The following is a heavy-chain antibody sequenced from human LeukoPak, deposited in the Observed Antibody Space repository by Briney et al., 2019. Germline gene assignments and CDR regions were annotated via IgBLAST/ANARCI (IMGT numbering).Heavy chain of an antibody. Sequence: GRSLRLSCAASGFTFSSYAMHWVRQAPGKGLEWVAVISYDGSNKYYADSVKGRFTISRDNSKNTLYLQMNSLRAEDTAAYYCARAGQIIVGATSLDYWGQGTLVTVSS. CDR2: ISYDGSNK. V-gene: IGHV3-30-3*01. CDR1: GFTFSSYA. J-gene: IGHJ4*02. D-gene: IGHD1-26*01. CDR3: ARAGQIIVGATSLDY.